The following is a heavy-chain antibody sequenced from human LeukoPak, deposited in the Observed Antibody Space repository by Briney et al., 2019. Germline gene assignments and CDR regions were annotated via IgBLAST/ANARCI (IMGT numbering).Heavy chain of an antibody. CDR3: AKDQRRSGYGLGSLDFDY. V-gene: IGHV3-7*01. CDR2: INYGGSEK. Sequence: QPGGSLRLSCAASGFTFSGYWMNWVRQAPGKGLEWVANINYGGSEKYYVDSVKGRFTISRDNAKNSLYLQINSLRVEDMAVYYCAKDQRRSGYGLGSLDFDYWGQGTLVTVSS. CDR1: GFTFSGYW. J-gene: IGHJ4*02. D-gene: IGHD5-12*01.